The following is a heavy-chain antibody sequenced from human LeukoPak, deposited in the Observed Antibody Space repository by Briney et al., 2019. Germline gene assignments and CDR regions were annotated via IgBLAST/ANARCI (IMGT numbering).Heavy chain of an antibody. CDR2: ISSSSSYM. J-gene: IGHJ4*02. Sequence: GSLRLSCAASGFTFSSYSMNWVRQAPGKGLEWVSSISSSSSYMYYADSVKGRFTISRDNAKNSLYLQMNSLRAEDTAVYYCARSGYSSTVPDYWGQGTLVTVSS. V-gene: IGHV3-21*01. D-gene: IGHD6-13*01. CDR1: GFTFSSYS. CDR3: ARSGYSSTVPDY.